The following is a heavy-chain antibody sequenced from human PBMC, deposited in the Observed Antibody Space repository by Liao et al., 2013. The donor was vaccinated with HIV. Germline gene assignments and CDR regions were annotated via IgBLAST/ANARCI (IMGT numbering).Heavy chain of an antibody. J-gene: IGHJ4*02. D-gene: IGHD3-10*01. V-gene: IGHV4-39*07. Sequence: QLQLQESGPGLVKPSETLSLTCTVSGGSISSSSYYWGWIRQPPGKGLEWIGSIYYSGSTYYNPSLKSRVTISVDTSKNQFSLKLSSVTAADTAVYYCARGFVTMVRGVRPFDYWAREPWSPSPQ. CDR2: IYYSGST. CDR1: GGSISSSSYY. CDR3: ARGFVTMVRGVRPFDY.